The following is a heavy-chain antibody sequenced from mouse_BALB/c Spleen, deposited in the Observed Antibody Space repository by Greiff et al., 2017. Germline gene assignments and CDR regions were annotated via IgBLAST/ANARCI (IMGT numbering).Heavy chain of an antibody. V-gene: IGHV1-9*01. CDR3: ARYDYDREFAY. D-gene: IGHD2-4*01. CDR2: ILPGSGST. CDR1: GYTFSSYW. J-gene: IGHJ3*01. Sequence: QVQLQQSGAELMKPGASVKISCKATGYTFSSYWIEWVKQRPGHGLEWIGEILPGSGSTNYNEKFKGKATFTADTSSNTAYMQLSSLTSEDSAVYCCARYDYDREFAYWGQGTLVTVSA.